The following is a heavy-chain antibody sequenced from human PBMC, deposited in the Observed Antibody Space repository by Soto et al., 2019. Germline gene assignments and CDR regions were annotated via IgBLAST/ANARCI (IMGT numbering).Heavy chain of an antibody. J-gene: IGHJ6*02. Sequence: GASVKVSCKASGYSFTRYGIAWARQAPGQGLEWMGWINTYNGNTNYAQNLQGRVTLTTDTSTSTAYMELTSLRSNDTVIYYCAMVDVYVTPSPQDVWGQGTTVTVSS. V-gene: IGHV1-18*01. CDR3: AMVDVYVTPSPQDV. CDR2: INTYNGNT. CDR1: GYSFTRYG. D-gene: IGHD3-16*01.